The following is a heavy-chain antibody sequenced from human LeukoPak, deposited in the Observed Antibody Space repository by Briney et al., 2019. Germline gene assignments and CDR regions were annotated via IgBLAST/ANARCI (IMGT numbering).Heavy chain of an antibody. V-gene: IGHV1-69-2*01. CDR3: ATGLVVGASDAFDI. D-gene: IGHD1-26*01. Sequence: VATVKISCKVSGYTFTDYYMHWAQQAPGKGLEWMGLVDPEDGETIYAEKFQGRVTITADTSTDTAYMELSSLRSEDTAVYYCATGLVVGASDAFDIWGQGTMVTVSS. CDR2: VDPEDGET. CDR1: GYTFTDYY. J-gene: IGHJ3*02.